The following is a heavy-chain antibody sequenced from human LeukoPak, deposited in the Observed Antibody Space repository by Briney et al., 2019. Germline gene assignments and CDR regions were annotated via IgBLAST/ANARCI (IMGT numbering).Heavy chain of an antibody. CDR1: GGSISSSSYY. Sequence: PSETLSLTCTVSGGSISSSSYYWGWIRQPPGKGLEWIGSIYYSGSTYYNPSLKSRVTISVDTSKNQFSLKLSSVTAADTAVYYCAREGEYNWNYDQNWFDPWGQGTLVTVSS. D-gene: IGHD1-7*01. J-gene: IGHJ5*02. CDR3: AREGEYNWNYDQNWFDP. V-gene: IGHV4-39*07. CDR2: IYYSGST.